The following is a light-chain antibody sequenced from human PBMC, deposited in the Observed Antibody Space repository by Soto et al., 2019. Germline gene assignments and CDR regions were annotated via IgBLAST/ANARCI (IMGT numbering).Light chain of an antibody. J-gene: IGLJ1*01. CDR3: CSYGGTFYV. V-gene: IGLV2-11*01. CDR2: DVS. CDR1: SSDVDDYNY. Sequence: QSALTQPRSVSGSPGQSVTISCTGTSSDVDDYNYVSWFQQHPGKAPKLMIYDVSERHSGVPDRFSGSKSGNTASLTISGLQAEDEADYYCCSYGGTFYVFGTGTKLTVL.